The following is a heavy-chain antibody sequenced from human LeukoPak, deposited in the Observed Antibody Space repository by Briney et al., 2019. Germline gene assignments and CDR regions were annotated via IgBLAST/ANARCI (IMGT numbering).Heavy chain of an antibody. CDR1: VGSISRYY. D-gene: IGHD2-21*02. V-gene: IGHV4-59*08. CDR3: ARAYGTAVAYYFDY. Sequence: PSETLSLTCTLPVGSISRYYWSCIPQPPGEGLEWIGYIYYSGSTNYSPSHKSRVTISVDTSKNQISMKLSSVTAADTAVYYCARAYGTAVAYYFDYWGQGTLVTVSS. J-gene: IGHJ4*02. CDR2: IYYSGST.